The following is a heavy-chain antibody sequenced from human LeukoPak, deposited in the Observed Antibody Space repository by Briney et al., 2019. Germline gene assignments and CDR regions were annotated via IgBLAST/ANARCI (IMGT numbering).Heavy chain of an antibody. J-gene: IGHJ4*02. D-gene: IGHD6-6*01. CDR2: ISSSSSYI. CDR1: GFTFSSYS. Sequence: SGGSLRLSCAASGFTFSSYSMNWVRQAPGEGLEWVSSISSSSSYIYYADSVKGRFTISRDNAKNSLYLQMNSLRAEDTAVYYCARSHGSSSSIAPFDYWGQGTLVTVSS. CDR3: ARSHGSSSSIAPFDY. V-gene: IGHV3-21*01.